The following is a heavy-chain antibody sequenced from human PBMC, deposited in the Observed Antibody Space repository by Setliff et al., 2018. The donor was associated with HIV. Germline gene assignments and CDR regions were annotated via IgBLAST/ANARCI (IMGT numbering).Heavy chain of an antibody. V-gene: IGHV4-59*01. CDR1: GGSISSYD. CDR3: ARGPRGIAVAGDAFDI. Sequence: SETLSLTCTVSGGSISSYDWSWIRQPPGKGLEWIGYIYYSGSTNYNPSLKSRVTISVDTSKNQFSLKPSSVTAADTAVYYCARGPRGIAVAGDAFDIWGQGTMVTVSS. J-gene: IGHJ3*02. CDR2: IYYSGST. D-gene: IGHD6-19*01.